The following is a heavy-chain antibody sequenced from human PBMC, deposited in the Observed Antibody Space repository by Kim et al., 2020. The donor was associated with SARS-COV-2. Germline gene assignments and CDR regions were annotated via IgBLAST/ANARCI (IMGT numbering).Heavy chain of an antibody. Sequence: GGSLRLSCAASGFTVSSNYMSWVRQAPGKGLEWVSVIYSGGSTYYADSVKGRFTISRDNSKNTLYLQMNSLRAEDTAVYYCARDPPTRIWFGESFGGMDVWGQGTTVTVSS. CDR3: ARDPPTRIWFGESFGGMDV. CDR2: IYSGGST. CDR1: GFTVSSNY. V-gene: IGHV3-66*02. J-gene: IGHJ6*02. D-gene: IGHD3-10*01.